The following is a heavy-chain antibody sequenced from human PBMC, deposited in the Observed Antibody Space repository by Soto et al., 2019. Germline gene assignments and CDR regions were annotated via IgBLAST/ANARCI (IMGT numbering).Heavy chain of an antibody. J-gene: IGHJ6*03. CDR1: GDTFNDYY. CDR3: ARESVGATATLDYYYFYMDV. Sequence: QVQLVQSGAAVKKPGASVTVSCRSSGDTFNDYYIHWVRQAPGQGLEWMGWINPNGGVTKYAQKFQGWVTMTRDTSIRTVYMQLSRLRSDDTAVYYCARESVGATATLDYYYFYMDVWGRGTTVTVSS. D-gene: IGHD1-26*01. V-gene: IGHV1-2*04. CDR2: INPNGGVT.